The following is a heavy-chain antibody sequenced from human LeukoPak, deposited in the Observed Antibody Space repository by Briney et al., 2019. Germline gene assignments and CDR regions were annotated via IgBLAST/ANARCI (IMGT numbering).Heavy chain of an antibody. Sequence: ASVEVSCKASGYTFTSYGISWVRQAPGQGLEWMGWISAYNGNTNYAQKFQGRVTITADESTSTAYMELSILRSEDTAVYYCARDHSSGLYYFDYWGQGTLVTVSS. CDR2: ISAYNGNT. CDR3: ARDHSSGLYYFDY. J-gene: IGHJ4*02. D-gene: IGHD6-19*01. V-gene: IGHV1-18*04. CDR1: GYTFTSYG.